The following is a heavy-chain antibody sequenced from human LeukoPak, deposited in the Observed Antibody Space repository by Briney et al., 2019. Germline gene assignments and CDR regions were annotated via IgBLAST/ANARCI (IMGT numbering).Heavy chain of an antibody. D-gene: IGHD1-14*01. CDR1: GFTFVDYA. J-gene: IGHJ6*03. CDR3: AKGYFYYYYMDV. Sequence: PGGSLRLSCAASGFTFVDYAMHWVRQAPGKGLEWVSLISGDGGSTYYADSVKGRFTISRDNSKNSLYLQMNSLRTEDTALYYCAKGYFYYYYMDVWGKGTTVTVSS. CDR2: ISGDGGST. V-gene: IGHV3-43*02.